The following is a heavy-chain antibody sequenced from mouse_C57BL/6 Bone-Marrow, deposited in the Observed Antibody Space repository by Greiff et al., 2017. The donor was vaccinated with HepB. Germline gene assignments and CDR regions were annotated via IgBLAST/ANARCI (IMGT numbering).Heavy chain of an antibody. V-gene: IGHV1-5*01. Sequence: EVQLQQSGTVLARPGASVKMSCKTSGYTFTSYWMHWVKQRPGQGLEWIGAIYPGNSDTSYNQKFKGKAKLTAVTSASTAHMELSSLTNEDSAVYYCTRPIYYYGSSYVDYAMDYWGQGTSVTVSS. CDR1: GYTFTSYW. D-gene: IGHD1-1*01. CDR3: TRPIYYYGSSYVDYAMDY. J-gene: IGHJ4*01. CDR2: IYPGNSDT.